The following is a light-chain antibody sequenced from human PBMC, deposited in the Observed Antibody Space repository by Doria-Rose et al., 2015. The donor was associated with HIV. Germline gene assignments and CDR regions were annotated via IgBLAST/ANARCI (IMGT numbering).Light chain of an antibody. Sequence: LSASVGDRVTITCRASQSISSWLAWYQQKPGKASKLLMYKAASFESGVPSRFSGSGSGTEFTLPISSLQPDDFATYYCLQYNTYPFAFGPGTKAD. J-gene: IGKJ3*01. CDR2: KAA. CDR1: QSISSW. CDR3: LQYNTYPFA. V-gene: IGKV1-5*03.